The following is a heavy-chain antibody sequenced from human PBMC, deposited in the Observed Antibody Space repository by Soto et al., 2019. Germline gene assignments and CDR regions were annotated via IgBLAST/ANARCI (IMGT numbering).Heavy chain of an antibody. V-gene: IGHV1-69*02. CDR3: ARVPKDIYPHFDS. CDR1: GGTFSSYT. D-gene: IGHD2-15*01. CDR2: IIPILGIA. Sequence: QVQLVQSGAEVKKPGSSVKVSCKASGGTFSSYTISWVRQAPGQGLEWMGRIIPILGIANYAQKFQGRVTITADKSTSTADMELSSLRSDDTAVYYCARVPKDIYPHFDSWGQGTLVTVSS. J-gene: IGHJ4*02.